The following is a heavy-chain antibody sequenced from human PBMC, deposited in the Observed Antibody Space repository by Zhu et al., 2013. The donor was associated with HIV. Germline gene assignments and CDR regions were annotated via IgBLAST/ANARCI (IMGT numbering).Heavy chain of an antibody. CDR3: ARQGGGGLRLGELSLPFDS. CDR1: GDKLTYKA. J-gene: IGHJ4*02. CDR2: IIPVFGTT. V-gene: IGHV1-69*06. D-gene: IGHD3-16*02. Sequence: QVQLVQSGAEVKRPGSSVKVSCQASGDKLTYKAVSWIRQAPGQGFEWMGSIIPVFGTTKYGQNFKDRVTISTDKSKTTVYMELTSLTPDDTAVYFCARQGGGGLRLGELSLPFDSWGQGTMVIVSS.